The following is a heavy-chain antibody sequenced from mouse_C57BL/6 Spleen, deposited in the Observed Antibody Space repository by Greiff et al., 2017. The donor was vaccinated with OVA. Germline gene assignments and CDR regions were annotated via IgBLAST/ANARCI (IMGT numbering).Heavy chain of an antibody. Sequence: EVKLMESGGGLVKPGGSLKLSCAASGFTFSSYAMSWVRQTPEKRLEWVATISDGGSYTYYPDNVKGRFTISRDNAKNNLYLQMSHLKSEDTAMYYCARGGYYGNYDAMDYWGQGTSVTVSS. CDR3: ARGGYYGNYDAMDY. D-gene: IGHD2-1*01. CDR1: GFTFSSYA. V-gene: IGHV5-4*03. CDR2: ISDGGSYT. J-gene: IGHJ4*01.